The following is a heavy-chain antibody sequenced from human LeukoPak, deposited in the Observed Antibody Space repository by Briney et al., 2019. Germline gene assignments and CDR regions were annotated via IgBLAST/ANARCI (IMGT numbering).Heavy chain of an antibody. CDR3: ARDSGYGRTYYYYYMDV. D-gene: IGHD5-18*01. Sequence: GASVKVSCKASGYTFTGYYMHWVRQAPGQGLEWMGWINPNSGGTNYAQKLQGRVTMTTDTSTSTAYMELRSLRPDDTAVYYCARDSGYGRTYYYYYMDVWGKGTTVTVSS. V-gene: IGHV1-2*02. CDR2: INPNSGGT. J-gene: IGHJ6*03. CDR1: GYTFTGYY.